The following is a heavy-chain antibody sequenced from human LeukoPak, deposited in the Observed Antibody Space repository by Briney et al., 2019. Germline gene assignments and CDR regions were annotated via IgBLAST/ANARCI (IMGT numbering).Heavy chain of an antibody. D-gene: IGHD4-17*01. CDR3: ARYRGEPTTFDY. J-gene: IGHJ4*02. Sequence: ASETLSLTCTVSGGSISSGDYYWSWIRQPPGKGLEWIGYIYYSGSTYYNPSLKSRVTISVDTSKNQFSLKLNSVTAADTAVYYCARYRGEPTTFDYWGQGTLVTVSS. V-gene: IGHV4-30-4*01. CDR1: GGSISSGDYY. CDR2: IYYSGST.